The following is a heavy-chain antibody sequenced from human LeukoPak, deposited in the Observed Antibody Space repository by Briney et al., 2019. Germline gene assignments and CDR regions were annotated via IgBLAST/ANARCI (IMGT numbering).Heavy chain of an antibody. CDR2: ISGSGGST. V-gene: IGHV3-23*01. Sequence: GGSLRLSCAASGFTFSSYAMSWVRQAPGKGLEWVSAISGSGGSTYYAESVKGRFTISRDNSKNTLYLQMNSLRAEDTAVYYCAKASMITFGGVQPNDYWGQGTLVTVSS. CDR3: AKASMITFGGVQPNDY. CDR1: GFTFSSYA. D-gene: IGHD3-16*01. J-gene: IGHJ4*02.